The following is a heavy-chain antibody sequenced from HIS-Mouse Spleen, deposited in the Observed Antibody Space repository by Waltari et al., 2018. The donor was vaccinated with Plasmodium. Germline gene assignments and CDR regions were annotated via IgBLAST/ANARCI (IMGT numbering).Heavy chain of an antibody. D-gene: IGHD5-18*01. V-gene: IGHV4-59*08. J-gene: IGHJ4*02. CDR3: ARLRYSYGYFDY. Sequence: VKPSETLSLTCTVSGGSISSYSWSWIRQPPGKGLEWIGYIYYSGSTNYNPPLKSRVTISVDTSKNQFSLKLSSVTAADTAVYYCARLRYSYGYFDYWGQGTLVTVSS. CDR2: IYYSGST. CDR1: GGSISSYS.